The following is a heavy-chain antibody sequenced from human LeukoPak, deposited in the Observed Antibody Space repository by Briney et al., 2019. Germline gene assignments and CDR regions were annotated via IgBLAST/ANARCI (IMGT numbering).Heavy chain of an antibody. D-gene: IGHD3-22*01. V-gene: IGHV3-23*01. J-gene: IGHJ4*02. CDR3: AKAKSRSSGYYYYFDY. Sequence: GGSLRLSCAASGFTFSSYAMSWVRQAPGKGLEWVSIISGSGGTTYYADSVKGRFTISRDNSKNTLYLQMNSLRAEDTAVYYCAKAKSRSSGYYYYFDYWGQGTLVTVSS. CDR2: ISGSGGTT. CDR1: GFTFSSYA.